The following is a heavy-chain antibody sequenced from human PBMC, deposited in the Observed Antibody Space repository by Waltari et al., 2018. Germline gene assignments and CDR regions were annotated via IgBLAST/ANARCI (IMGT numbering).Heavy chain of an antibody. J-gene: IGHJ6*03. Sequence: QVQLQESGPGLVKPSETLSLTCTVSGGSISSYYWSWIRQPAGKGLEWIGRIYTSGSTNDNPSLKSRVTMSVDTSKNQFSLKLSSVTAADTAVYYCARVDTAMVTNRVYYYYMDVWGKGTTVTVSS. CDR2: IYTSGST. V-gene: IGHV4-4*07. CDR1: GGSISSYY. D-gene: IGHD5-18*01. CDR3: ARVDTAMVTNRVYYYYMDV.